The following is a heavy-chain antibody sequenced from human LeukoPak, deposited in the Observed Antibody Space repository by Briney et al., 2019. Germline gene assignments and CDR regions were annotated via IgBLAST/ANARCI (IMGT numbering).Heavy chain of an antibody. CDR1: GFTFSSYD. D-gene: IGHD6-13*01. CDR3: AKDYASGQYLDY. V-gene: IGHV3-23*01. J-gene: IGHJ4*02. Sequence: GGSLRLSCAASGFTFSSYDMSWVRQAPGKGLEWVSGISGSGGSTYYADSVKGRFTISRDNSRNTFYLQMHSLRAEDTAVYYCAKDYASGQYLDYWGQGTLVTVSS. CDR2: ISGSGGST.